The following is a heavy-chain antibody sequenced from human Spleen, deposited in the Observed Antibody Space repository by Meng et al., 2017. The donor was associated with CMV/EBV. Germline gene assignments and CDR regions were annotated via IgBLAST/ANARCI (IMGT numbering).Heavy chain of an antibody. V-gene: IGHV3-48*04. J-gene: IGHJ6*02. CDR1: GFTFSSYS. Sequence: GESLKISCAASGFTFSSYSMNWVRQAPGKGLEWVSYISSSSSTIYYADSVKGRFTISRDNAKNSLYLQMNSLRAEDTAVYYCASNNLEYSSSNYFYGMDVWGQGTTVTVSS. CDR2: ISSSSSTI. CDR3: ASNNLEYSSSNYFYGMDV. D-gene: IGHD6-6*01.